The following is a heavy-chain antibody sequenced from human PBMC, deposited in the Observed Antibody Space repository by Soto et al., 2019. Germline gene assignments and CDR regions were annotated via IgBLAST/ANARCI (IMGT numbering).Heavy chain of an antibody. CDR2: IYHSGST. V-gene: IGHV4-4*02. Sequence: SETLSLTCAVSGGSISSSNWWSWVRQPPGKGLEWIGEIYHSGSTNYNPSLKSRITKTVDRSKNQYYLKLNSVTAADTVVYYCARVGGWYEYNWFDPWGQGTLVTVSS. CDR3: ARVGGWYEYNWFDP. D-gene: IGHD6-19*01. CDR1: GGSISSSNW. J-gene: IGHJ5*02.